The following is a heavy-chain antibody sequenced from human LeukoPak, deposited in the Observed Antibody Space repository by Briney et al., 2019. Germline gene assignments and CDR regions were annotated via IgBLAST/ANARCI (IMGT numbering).Heavy chain of an antibody. CDR1: GFTFSGYA. Sequence: GGSLRLSCAASGFTFSGYAMSWVRQAPGKGLEWVSAISGSGGSTYYADSVKGRFTISRDNSKNTLYLQMNSLRAEDTAVYYCAKAYGSGYYFDYWGQGTLVTVSS. CDR3: AKAYGSGYYFDY. V-gene: IGHV3-23*01. D-gene: IGHD3-10*01. J-gene: IGHJ4*02. CDR2: ISGSGGST.